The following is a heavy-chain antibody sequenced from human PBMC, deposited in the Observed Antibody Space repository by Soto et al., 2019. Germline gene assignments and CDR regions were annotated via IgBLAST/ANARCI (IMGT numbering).Heavy chain of an antibody. Sequence: SETLSLTCTVSGGSISSGSSYWGWIRQHPGKGLEWIGYIYYSGSTYYNPSLKSRVTISVDTSKNQFSLKLSSVTAADTAVYYCARVDVLRYFDIDYWGQGTLVTVSS. CDR3: ARVDVLRYFDIDY. J-gene: IGHJ4*02. CDR2: IYYSGST. V-gene: IGHV4-31*03. CDR1: GGSISSGSSY. D-gene: IGHD3-9*01.